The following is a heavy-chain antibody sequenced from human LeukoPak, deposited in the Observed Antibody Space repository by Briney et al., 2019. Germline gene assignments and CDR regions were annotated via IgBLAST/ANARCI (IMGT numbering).Heavy chain of an antibody. CDR1: GGSFSGYY. CDR2: INHSGST. D-gene: IGHD1-26*01. Sequence: SETLSLTCAVDGGSFSGYYWSWIRQPPGKGLEWIGEINHSGSTNYKPSLKSRVTISVDTSKNQFSLKLSSVTAADTAVYYCARLSIVGATNFDYWGQGTLVTVSS. J-gene: IGHJ4*02. CDR3: ARLSIVGATNFDY. V-gene: IGHV4-34*01.